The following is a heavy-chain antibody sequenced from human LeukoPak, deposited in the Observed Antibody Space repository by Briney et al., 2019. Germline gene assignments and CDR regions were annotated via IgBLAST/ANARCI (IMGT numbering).Heavy chain of an antibody. CDR3: ARDKMVRGVIINLEYNWFDP. CDR1: GGSISSSNW. CDR2: IYHSGST. D-gene: IGHD3-10*01. Sequence: PSGTLSLTCAVSGGSISSSNWWSWVRQPPGKGLEWIGEIYHSGSTNYNPSLKSRVTISVDKSKNQFSLKLSSVTAADTAVYYCARDKMVRGVIINLEYNWFDPWGQGILVTVSS. V-gene: IGHV4-4*02. J-gene: IGHJ5*02.